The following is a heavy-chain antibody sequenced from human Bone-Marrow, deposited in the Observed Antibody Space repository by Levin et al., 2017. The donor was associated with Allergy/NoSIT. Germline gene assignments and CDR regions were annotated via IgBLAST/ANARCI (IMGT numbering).Heavy chain of an antibody. V-gene: IGHV3-21*01. D-gene: IGHD2-15*01. CDR1: GFTFSSSH. Sequence: AGGSLRLSCTASGFTFSSSHMNWVRQAPGKGLEWVSSISTSGSSIFYADSVKGRFTLSRDNAKNSLYLQMNSLRVEDTAVYYCAREAPYCSGGNCYVDYWGQGTLVTVSS. J-gene: IGHJ4*02. CDR3: AREAPYCSGGNCYVDY. CDR2: ISTSGSSI.